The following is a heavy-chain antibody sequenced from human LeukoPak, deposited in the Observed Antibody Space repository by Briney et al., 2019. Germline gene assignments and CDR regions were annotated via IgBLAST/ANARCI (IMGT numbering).Heavy chain of an antibody. CDR1: GYTFTSYD. J-gene: IGHJ6*03. CDR3: ARGQQLVDLGLDYYYMDV. CDR2: MNPNSGNT. D-gene: IGHD6-13*01. V-gene: IGHV1-8*03. Sequence: ASVKVSCKASGYTFTSYDINWVRQATGHGLEWMGWMNPNSGNTGYAQKFQGRVTITRNTSISTAYMELSSLRSEDTAVYYCARGQQLVDLGLDYYYMDVWGKGTTVTVSS.